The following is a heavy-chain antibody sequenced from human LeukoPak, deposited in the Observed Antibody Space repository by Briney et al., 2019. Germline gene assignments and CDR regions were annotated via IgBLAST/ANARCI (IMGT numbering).Heavy chain of an antibody. D-gene: IGHD3-10*01. CDR1: GFTFSSYW. CDR3: ARAFMADAFDI. J-gene: IGHJ3*02. CDR2: IKEAGSER. Sequence: HPGGSLRLSCAASGFTFSSYWMSWVRQAPGKGLEWVANIKEAGSERYYVDSVKGRLTISRDNAKNSLYLQMNSLRAEDTAVYYCARAFMADAFDIWGQGTMVTVSS. V-gene: IGHV3-7*01.